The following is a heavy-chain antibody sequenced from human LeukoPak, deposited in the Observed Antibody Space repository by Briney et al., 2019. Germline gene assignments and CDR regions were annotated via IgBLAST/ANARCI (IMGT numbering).Heavy chain of an antibody. Sequence: SETLSLTCTVSGGSISSSSYYWGWIRQPPGKGLEWIGSIYYSGSTNYNPSLKSRVTISVDTSKNQFSLKLSSVTAADTAVYYCARPSPGAGGMDVWGQGTTVTVSS. CDR2: IYYSGST. D-gene: IGHD4/OR15-4a*01. CDR3: ARPSPGAGGMDV. V-gene: IGHV4-39*07. CDR1: GGSISSSSYY. J-gene: IGHJ6*02.